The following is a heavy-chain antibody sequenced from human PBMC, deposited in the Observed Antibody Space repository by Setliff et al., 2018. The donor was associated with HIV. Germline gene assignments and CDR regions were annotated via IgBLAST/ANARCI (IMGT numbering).Heavy chain of an antibody. CDR1: GYTLTTFG. Sequence: VASVKVSCKASGYTLTTFGISWVRQAPGQGLEWMGWINTETGNPMYAQGFTGRFVFSLDTSVSTAYLQISSLKTEDTAMYYCARVGSYWSTFDYWGQGALITVSS. D-gene: IGHD1-26*01. CDR3: ARVGSYWSTFDY. V-gene: IGHV7-4-1*02. CDR2: INTETGNP. J-gene: IGHJ4*02.